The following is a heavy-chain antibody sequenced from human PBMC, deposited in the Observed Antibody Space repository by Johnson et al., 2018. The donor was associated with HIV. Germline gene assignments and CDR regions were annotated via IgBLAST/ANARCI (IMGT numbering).Heavy chain of an antibody. Sequence: QVQLVESGGGVVRPGGSLRLSCAASGFTFDDYGMSWVRQAPGKGLEWVAVITYGGSNKYYVDSVKGRFTISRDNAKNSLYLQMNSLRAEDTAVYYCAGERVVFASQSCSYGHDAFDIWGQGTMVTVSS. CDR2: ITYGGSNK. J-gene: IGHJ3*02. CDR1: GFTFDDYG. D-gene: IGHD5-18*01. V-gene: IGHV3-30*03. CDR3: AGERVVFASQSCSYGHDAFDI.